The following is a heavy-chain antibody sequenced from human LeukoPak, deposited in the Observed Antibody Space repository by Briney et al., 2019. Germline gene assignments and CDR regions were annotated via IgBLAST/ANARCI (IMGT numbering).Heavy chain of an antibody. V-gene: IGHV4-31*02. J-gene: IGHJ4*02. Sequence: LRLSCAASGFTFSVYFMGWIRQHPGKGLEWIGYIYYSGSTYYNPSLKSRVTISVDTSKNQFSLKLSSVTAADTAVYYCASSSGRNYDFWSGYPYFDYWGQGTLVTVSS. CDR1: GFTFSVYF. CDR2: IYYSGST. CDR3: ASSSGRNYDFWSGYPYFDY. D-gene: IGHD3-3*01.